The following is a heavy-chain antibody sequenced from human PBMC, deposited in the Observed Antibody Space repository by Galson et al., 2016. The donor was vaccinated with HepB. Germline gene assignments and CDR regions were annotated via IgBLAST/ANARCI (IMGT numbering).Heavy chain of an antibody. Sequence: SETLSLTCTVSGVSISGSSYHWGWIRQPPGKGLEWIGSIYYSGRTYYNPSLKSRVTISVDTPKNHFSLKLISVTAADTAVYYCTSEALKDTAMVEGAFDMWGQGTMVTVSP. CDR2: IYYSGRT. D-gene: IGHD5-18*01. J-gene: IGHJ3*02. V-gene: IGHV4-39*02. CDR1: GVSISGSSYH. CDR3: TSEALKDTAMVEGAFDM.